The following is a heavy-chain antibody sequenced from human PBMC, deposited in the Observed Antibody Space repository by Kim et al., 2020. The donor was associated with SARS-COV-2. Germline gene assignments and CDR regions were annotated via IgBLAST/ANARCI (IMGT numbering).Heavy chain of an antibody. Sequence: ASVKVSCKASGYTFTSYYMHWVRQAPGQGLEWMGIINPSGGNTSYAQKFQGRVTMTRDTSTSTVYMELSSLRSEDTAVYYCARPSDSGYYYVGGYFDYWGQGTLVTVSS. D-gene: IGHD3-22*01. J-gene: IGHJ4*02. CDR1: GYTFTSYY. CDR2: INPSGGNT. V-gene: IGHV1-46*01. CDR3: ARPSDSGYYYVGGYFDY.